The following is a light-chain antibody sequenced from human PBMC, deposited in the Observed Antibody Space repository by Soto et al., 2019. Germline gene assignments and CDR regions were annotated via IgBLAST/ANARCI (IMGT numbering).Light chain of an antibody. CDR3: QSYESSLSGSWV. J-gene: IGLJ3*02. V-gene: IGLV1-40*01. CDR1: SSNIGAGYD. CDR2: GNS. Sequence: QSVLTQPPSVSGAPGQRVTISCTGSSSNIGAGYDVHWYQQLPGTAPKLLIYGNSNRPSGVADRFSGSKSGTSASLAITGLQPEDGADYYYQSYESSLSGSWVFGGGTKLTVL.